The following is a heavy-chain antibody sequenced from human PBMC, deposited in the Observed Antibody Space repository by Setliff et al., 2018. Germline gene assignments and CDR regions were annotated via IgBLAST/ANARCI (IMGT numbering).Heavy chain of an antibody. CDR1: WYTFTSYA. J-gene: IGHJ3*02. V-gene: IGHV7-4-1*02. D-gene: IGHD3-3*01. CDR2: INTNTVNP. Sequence: ASVKVSCKASWYTFTSYAMNWVRQAPGQGLEWMGWINTNTVNPTYAQGFTGRFVFSLDTSVSTAYLQISSLKAEDTAVYYCARGDFWVVGGAFDIWGQGTMVTVSS. CDR3: ARGDFWVVGGAFDI.